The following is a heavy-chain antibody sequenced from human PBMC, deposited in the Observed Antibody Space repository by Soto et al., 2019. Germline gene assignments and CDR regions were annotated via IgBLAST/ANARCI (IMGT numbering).Heavy chain of an antibody. CDR2: ITISGNDI. Sequence: PWGSLRLSGAASVFSFSRYSMNWVRQAPGKRLEWVSSITISGNDILYADSVKGRFTVARDNAKDSLYLHMSNLRAEDTAVYYCVKDYYYDSGAYSHFDSWGQGTLVTVSS. J-gene: IGHJ4*02. V-gene: IGHV3-21*01. CDR3: VKDYYYDSGAYSHFDS. D-gene: IGHD3-22*01. CDR1: VFSFSRYS.